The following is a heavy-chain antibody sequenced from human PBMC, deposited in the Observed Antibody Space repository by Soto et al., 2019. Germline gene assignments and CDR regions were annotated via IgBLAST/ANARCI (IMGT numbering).Heavy chain of an antibody. D-gene: IGHD3-10*01. CDR3: ARWNYGSDELDY. CDR1: GYTFTSYG. CDR2: ISAYNGNT. V-gene: IGHV1-18*01. J-gene: IGHJ4*02. Sequence: ASVKVSCKASGYTFTSYGISWVRQAPGQGLEWMGWISAYNGNTNYAQKLQGRVTMTTDKSTSTAYMELSSLRSEDTAVYYCARWNYGSDELDYWGQGTLVTVSS.